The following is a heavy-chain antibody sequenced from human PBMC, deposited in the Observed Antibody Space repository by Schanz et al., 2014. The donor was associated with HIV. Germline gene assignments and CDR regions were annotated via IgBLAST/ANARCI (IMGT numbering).Heavy chain of an antibody. D-gene: IGHD5-18*01. Sequence: QVQLVESGGGVVQPGRSLRLSCAASGFSFSTYDMHWVRQAPGKGLEWVTFTWHDGSNEYYADSVKGRFTISRDNAKNSLYLNMYSLRAEDTAVYFCAKSNGGDTAVVQYYFDYWGQGAQVTVSS. J-gene: IGHJ4*02. CDR1: GFSFSTYD. V-gene: IGHV3-33*03. CDR2: TWHDGSNE. CDR3: AKSNGGDTAVVQYYFDY.